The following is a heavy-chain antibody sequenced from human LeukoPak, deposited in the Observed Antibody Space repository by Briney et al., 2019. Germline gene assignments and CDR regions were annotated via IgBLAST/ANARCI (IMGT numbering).Heavy chain of an antibody. D-gene: IGHD1-26*01. J-gene: IGHJ4*02. CDR1: GFTFSSYN. CDR3: ARYSGTYRDY. CDR2: ISSSSTYM. Sequence: PGGSLRLSCAASGFTFSSYNMNWVRQAPGRGLEWVSSISSSSTYMFYAASVKGRFTISRDNAKNSLYLRMDRLRAEDTAVYYCARYSGTYRDYWGQGTLVTVSS. V-gene: IGHV3-21*01.